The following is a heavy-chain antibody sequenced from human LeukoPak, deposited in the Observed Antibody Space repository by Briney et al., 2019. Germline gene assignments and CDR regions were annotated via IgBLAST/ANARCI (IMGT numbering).Heavy chain of an antibody. CDR3: AREAARYSYGYWNY. V-gene: IGHV3-11*01. Sequence: GGSLRLSCAASEFTFSNYAMSWIRQAPGKGLEWVSYISSSGSTIYYADSVKGRFTISRDNAKNSLYLQMNSLRAEDTAVYYCAREAARYSYGYWNYWGQGTLVTVSS. J-gene: IGHJ4*02. D-gene: IGHD5-18*01. CDR2: ISSSGSTI. CDR1: EFTFSNYA.